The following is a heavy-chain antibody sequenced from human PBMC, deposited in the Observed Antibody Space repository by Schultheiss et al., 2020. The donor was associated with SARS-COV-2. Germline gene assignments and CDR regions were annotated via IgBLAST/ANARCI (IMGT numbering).Heavy chain of an antibody. J-gene: IGHJ6*02. CDR2: INPSGGST. V-gene: IGHV1-69*11. D-gene: IGHD3-3*01. CDR3: ARSRRSLRFYYYYGMDV. Sequence: SVKVSCVASGGTFSNYSINWVRQAPGQGLEWMGIINPSGGSTSYAQKFQGRVTITADESTSTAYMELSSLRSEDTAVYYCARSRRSLRFYYYYGMDVWGQGTTVTVSS. CDR1: GGTFSNYS.